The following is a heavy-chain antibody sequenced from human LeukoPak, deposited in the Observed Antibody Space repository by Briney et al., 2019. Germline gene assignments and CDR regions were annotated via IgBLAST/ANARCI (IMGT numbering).Heavy chain of an antibody. CDR1: GYTFTGYY. V-gene: IGHV1-2*04. Sequence: ASVKVSCKASGYTFTGYYMHWVRQAPGHGLEWMGWINPNSGGTNYAQKFQGWVTMTRDTSISTAYMELSRLRSDDTAVYYCARDRGDGGSSWPTPYYFDYWGQGTLVTVSS. D-gene: IGHD6-13*01. J-gene: IGHJ4*02. CDR3: ARDRGDGGSSWPTPYYFDY. CDR2: INPNSGGT.